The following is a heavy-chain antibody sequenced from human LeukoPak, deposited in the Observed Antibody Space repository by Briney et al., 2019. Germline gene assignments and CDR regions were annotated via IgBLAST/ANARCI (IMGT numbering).Heavy chain of an antibody. Sequence: GGSLRLSCAASGFTFSSYWKSWVRQAPGKGLEWVANIKQDGSEKYYVDSVKGRFTISRDNAKNSLYLQMNSLRAEDTAVYYCARSSSDTAMLNDFDYWGQGTLVTVSS. CDR1: GFTFSSYW. CDR3: ARSSSDTAMLNDFDY. V-gene: IGHV3-7*03. J-gene: IGHJ4*02. D-gene: IGHD5-18*01. CDR2: IKQDGSEK.